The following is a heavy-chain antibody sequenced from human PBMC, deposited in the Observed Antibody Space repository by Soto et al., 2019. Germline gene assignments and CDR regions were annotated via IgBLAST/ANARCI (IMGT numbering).Heavy chain of an antibody. CDR1: GDSISRGYH. CDR2: IYHTGTT. J-gene: IGHJ4*02. V-gene: IGHV4-38-2*02. CDR3: ARDRAARRVGYYFDY. D-gene: IGHD6-6*01. Sequence: SETLSLTCAVSGDSISRGYHWAWIRQSPTKGLEWIASIYHTGTTYYNPSLTSRVTISVDTSQNQFSLNLRSVTAADSAMYYCARDRAARRVGYYFDYWGQGTLVTVSS.